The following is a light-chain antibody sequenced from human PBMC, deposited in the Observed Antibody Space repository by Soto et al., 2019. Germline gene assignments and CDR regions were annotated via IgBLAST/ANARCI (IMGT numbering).Light chain of an antibody. V-gene: IGLV2-14*01. J-gene: IGLJ1*01. CDR1: RSDIGDSNF. CDR2: EGN. CDR3: ASFRSGTILV. Sequence: QSALTQPASVSGSAGQSVTISCTGPRSDIGDSNFISWYQHSPGKAPRLLIYEGNNRPSGVSRRFSGSKAGNTASLTISGLLDDDEADYFCASFRSGTILVFGSGTKVTVL.